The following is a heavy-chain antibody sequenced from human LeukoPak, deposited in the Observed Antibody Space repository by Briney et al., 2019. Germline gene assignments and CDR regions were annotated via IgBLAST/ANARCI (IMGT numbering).Heavy chain of an antibody. D-gene: IGHD2-2*01. CDR2: IYYISGT. Sequence: SGTLSLTCTVSAGSISSLYWSCIRQPPEARREWIGYIYYISGTYYNPSLNSRVSITVDTYKNQYSLKLSSVTAADTAVYYCARGGYWGSTSCYRELGFDPWGQGTLVTVSS. CDR1: AGSISSLY. J-gene: IGHJ5*02. V-gene: IGHV4-59*11. CDR3: ARGGYWGSTSCYRELGFDP.